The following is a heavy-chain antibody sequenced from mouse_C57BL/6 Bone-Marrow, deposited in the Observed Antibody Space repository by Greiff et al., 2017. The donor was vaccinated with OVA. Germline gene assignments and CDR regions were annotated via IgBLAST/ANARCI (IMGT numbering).Heavy chain of an antibody. CDR3: TTYRY. J-gene: IGHJ2*01. CDR1: GFNIKDDY. Sequence: VQLQQSGAELVRPGASVKLSCTASGFNIKDDYMHWVKERPEQGLEWIGWIDPENGDTEYASKFQGKATITADTSSKTVYLHLSSLTSEDTAVYYWTTYRYWGRGTTLTVSS. CDR2: IDPENGDT. V-gene: IGHV14-4*01.